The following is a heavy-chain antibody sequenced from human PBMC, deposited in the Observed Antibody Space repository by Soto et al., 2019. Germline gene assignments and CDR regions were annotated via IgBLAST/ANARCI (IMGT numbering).Heavy chain of an antibody. J-gene: IGHJ4*02. CDR1: GFTFNDHS. D-gene: IGHD6-13*01. CDR3: AKDLRSTAWYSISFLDY. Sequence: EVQLVESGGGLVQPGRSLRLSCAASGFTFNDHSMHWVRQAPGKGLEWVSGISWNGGSRGYADSVQGRFTISRDNAKNSLYLQMNSLKPEDTALYYCAKDLRSTAWYSISFLDYWGQGALGTVSS. CDR2: ISWNGGSR. V-gene: IGHV3-9*01.